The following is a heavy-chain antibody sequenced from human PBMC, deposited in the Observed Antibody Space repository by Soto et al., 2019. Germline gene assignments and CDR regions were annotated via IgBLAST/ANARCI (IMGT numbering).Heavy chain of an antibody. V-gene: IGHV4-30-2*01. CDR2: ISPSGSP. D-gene: IGHD2-8*01. CDR1: RGSVSSGGYS. CDR3: TRGVLA. Sequence: QVQLQESGSRLVRPSQTLSLTCSVSRGSVSSGGYSWSWIRQAPGKGLEWIGFISPSGSPAYNPSLKSRVSISVDTSNNQISLELSSVTAAYTAVYYCTRGVLAWGPGTLVTVSS. J-gene: IGHJ5*02.